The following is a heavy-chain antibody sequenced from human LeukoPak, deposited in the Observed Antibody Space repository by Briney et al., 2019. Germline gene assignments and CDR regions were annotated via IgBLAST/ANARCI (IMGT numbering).Heavy chain of an antibody. J-gene: IGHJ4*02. Sequence: SETLSLICSVSGGSISNYYWNWLRQPAGKGLEWIGRIYASGSTNFNPSLMSRLPIPKDKSKNHFGLNLTSVTAADTGFYCSARDFYGDDGHHPFDYWGQGIQVTVSS. CDR2: IYASGST. CDR1: GGSISNYY. V-gene: IGHV4-4*07. CDR3: ARDFYGDDGHHPFDY. D-gene: IGHD2/OR15-2a*01.